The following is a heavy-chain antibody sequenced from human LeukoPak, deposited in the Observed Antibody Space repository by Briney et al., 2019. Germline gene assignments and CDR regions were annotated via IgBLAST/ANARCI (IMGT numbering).Heavy chain of an antibody. V-gene: IGHV4-34*01. D-gene: IGHD1-7*01. Sequence: SETLSLTCAVFGGSFSGFYWSWIRQSPGKGLEWIGEINHSGSPDYNPSLKSRVTISEDTSKNQFSLKLTSVTAADTAVYYCTRGSRENYPATDYWGQGTLVTVSS. CDR2: INHSGSP. CDR3: TRGSRENYPATDY. J-gene: IGHJ4*02. CDR1: GGSFSGFY.